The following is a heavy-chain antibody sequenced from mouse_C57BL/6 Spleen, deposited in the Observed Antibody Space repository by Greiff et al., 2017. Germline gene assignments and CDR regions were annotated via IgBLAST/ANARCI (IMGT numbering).Heavy chain of an antibody. Sequence: EVKLMESGGGLVKPGGSLKLSCAASGFTFSRYTMSWVRQTPEKRLEWVATISGGGGNTYYPDSVKGRFTISRDNAKNTLYLQMSSLRSEDTALYYCARHGDSWFAYWGQGTLVTVSA. J-gene: IGHJ3*01. CDR2: ISGGGGNT. CDR3: ARHGDSWFAY. CDR1: GFTFSRYT. V-gene: IGHV5-9*01.